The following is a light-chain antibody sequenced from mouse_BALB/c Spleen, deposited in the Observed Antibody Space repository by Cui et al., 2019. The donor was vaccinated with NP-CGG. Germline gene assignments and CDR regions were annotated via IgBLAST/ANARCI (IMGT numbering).Light chain of an antibody. Sequence: QAVFTQESATPPTPRETGKPTCCSSTGAVTTSNYANWVQEKPDHLFTGLIGGTNNRVPGVPARFSGSLIGDKAALTITGAQTEDEAIYFCALWYNNHWVFGGGTKLTVL. CDR1: TGAVTTSNY. CDR2: GTN. V-gene: IGLV1*01. CDR3: ALWYNNHWV. J-gene: IGLJ1*01.